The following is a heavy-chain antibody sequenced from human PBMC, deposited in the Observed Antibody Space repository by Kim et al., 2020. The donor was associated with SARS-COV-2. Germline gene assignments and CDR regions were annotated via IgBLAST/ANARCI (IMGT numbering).Heavy chain of an antibody. CDR1: GYSISSGYY. D-gene: IGHD5-18*01. CDR2: IYHSGST. CDR3: ARVGTDTAMVIPDY. V-gene: IGHV4-38-2*02. Sequence: SETLSLTCTVSGYSISSGYYWGWIRQPPGKGLEWIGSIYHSGSTYYNPSLKSRVTISVDTSKNQFSLKLSSVTAADTAVYYCARVGTDTAMVIPDYWGQGTLVTVSS. J-gene: IGHJ4*02.